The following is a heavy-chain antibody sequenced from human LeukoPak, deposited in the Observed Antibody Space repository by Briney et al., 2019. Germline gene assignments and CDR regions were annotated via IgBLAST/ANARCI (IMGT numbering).Heavy chain of an antibody. D-gene: IGHD4-17*01. J-gene: IGHJ6*04. V-gene: IGHV4-38-2*02. CDR3: ARGTYGYDMDV. Sequence: PSDTQSLICSRSNYSINNSLYWGSLRQPPGKGLARIGSFYRSGRTLRNPSLKTRLPISQDTSKNQFSLKLSAVTAADTAVYFGARGTYGYDMDVWGKGTTVSVS. CDR1: NYSINNSLY. CDR2: FYRSGRT.